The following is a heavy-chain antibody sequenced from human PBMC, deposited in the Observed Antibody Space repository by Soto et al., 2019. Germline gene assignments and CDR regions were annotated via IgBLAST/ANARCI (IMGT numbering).Heavy chain of an antibody. CDR3: ARHIPRCGDLTSSYYYYYHMDV. J-gene: IGHJ6*03. D-gene: IGHD4-17*01. Sequence: GESLKISCKGSGYSFTSYWIGWVRQMPGKGLEWMGIIYPGDSYTRYSPSFQGQVTISADTSISTAYLQWSSLKASDTAMYYCARHIPRCGDLTSSYYYYYHMDVWGKGTLVTVSS. CDR2: IYPGDSYT. CDR1: GYSFTSYW. V-gene: IGHV5-51*01.